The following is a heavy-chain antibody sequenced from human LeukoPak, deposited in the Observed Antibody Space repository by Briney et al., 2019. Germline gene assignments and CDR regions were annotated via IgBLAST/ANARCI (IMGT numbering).Heavy chain of an antibody. J-gene: IGHJ4*02. CDR3: AKELMPVATIGSYYFDY. V-gene: IGHV3-7*03. Sequence: PGGSLRLSCAASGFTFSSYWMSWVRQAPGKGLEWVANIKQDGSEKYYVDSVKGRFTISRDNAKNSLYLQMNSLRAEDTAVYYCAKELMPVATIGSYYFDYWGQGTLVTVSS. CDR2: IKQDGSEK. CDR1: GFTFSSYW. D-gene: IGHD5-12*01.